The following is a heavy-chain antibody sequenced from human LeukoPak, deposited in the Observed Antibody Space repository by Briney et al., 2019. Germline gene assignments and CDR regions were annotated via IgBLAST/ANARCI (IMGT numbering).Heavy chain of an antibody. CDR3: AKDFETVAGGVIRAFDY. CDR1: GFTFSTYG. V-gene: IGHV3-30*02. Sequence: GGSLRLSCAASGFTFSTYGMHWVRQAPGKGLEWVAFIQYDGTKKYYADSVQGRFSISRDNSKNPLYLQMNSLRAEDTAVYYCAKDFETVAGGVIRAFDYWGRGTLVSV. J-gene: IGHJ4*02. D-gene: IGHD6-19*01. CDR2: IQYDGTKK.